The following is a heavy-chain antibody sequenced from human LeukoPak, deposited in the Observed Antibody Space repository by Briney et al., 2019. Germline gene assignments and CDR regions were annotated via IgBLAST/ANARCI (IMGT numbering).Heavy chain of an antibody. V-gene: IGHV1-69*04. CDR3: ARRSISGVIAAAGPEYFQH. CDR1: GGTFISYA. CDR2: IIPILGTA. Sequence: GASVKVSCKASGGTFISYAISWVRQAPGQGLEWMGRIIPILGTANYAQKFQGRVTITADKSTSTAYMELSSLRSEDTAVYYCARRSISGVIAAAGPEYFQHWGQGTLVTVSS. J-gene: IGHJ1*01. D-gene: IGHD6-13*01.